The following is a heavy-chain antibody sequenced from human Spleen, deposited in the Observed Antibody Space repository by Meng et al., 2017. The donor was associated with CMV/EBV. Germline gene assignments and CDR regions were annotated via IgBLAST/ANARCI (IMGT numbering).Heavy chain of an antibody. CDR1: GYTFTTYY. Sequence: SGYTFTTYYVNWVRQVPGQGLEWMAIINPSDDSTNYAQKFQGRLAMTSDSSTSTVFMELSSLTADDTAVYYCARGATGTTRLDYHFDHWGQGTLVTVSS. J-gene: IGHJ4*02. V-gene: IGHV1-46*01. D-gene: IGHD1-1*01. CDR3: ARGATGTTRLDYHFDH. CDR2: INPSDDST.